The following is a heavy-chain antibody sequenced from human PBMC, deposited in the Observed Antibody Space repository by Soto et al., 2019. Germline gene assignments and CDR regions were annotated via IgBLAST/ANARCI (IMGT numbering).Heavy chain of an antibody. CDR1: GFTFRSYG. D-gene: IGHD6-13*01. J-gene: IGHJ6*03. CDR3: ARGPITSSSWYMYYYYMDV. V-gene: IGHV3-33*01. Sequence: GGSLRLSCAASGFTFRSYGMHWVRQAPGKGLEWVAVIWYDGSNKYYADSVKGRFTISRDNSKNTLYVQMNSLRAEDTAVYYCARGPITSSSWYMYYYYMDVWGKGTTVTVSS. CDR2: IWYDGSNK.